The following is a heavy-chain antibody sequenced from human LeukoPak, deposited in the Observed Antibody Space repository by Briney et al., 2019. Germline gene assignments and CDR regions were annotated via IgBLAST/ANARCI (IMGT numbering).Heavy chain of an antibody. J-gene: IGHJ4*02. CDR2: IYYSGTT. V-gene: IGHV4-39*01. D-gene: IGHD3-16*02. Sequence: SETLSLTCTVSGGSIISSIYYWGWIRQPPGEGLEWIGSIYYSGTTYYNPSLKSRVTISVDTSKNQFSLKLSSVTAADTAVYYCARQRIMITFGGVIARGFFDYWGQGTLVTVSS. CDR3: ARQRIMITFGGVIARGFFDY. CDR1: GGSIISSIYY.